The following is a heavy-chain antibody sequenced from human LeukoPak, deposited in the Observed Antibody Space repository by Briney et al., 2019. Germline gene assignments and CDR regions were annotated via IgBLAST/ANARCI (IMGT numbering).Heavy chain of an antibody. Sequence: PSETLSLTCTVSGDSISGYYWSWIRQPPGKGLEWIGNIYYSGTTNHNPSLKSRVTISVDTSKNQFSLKLSSVTAADTAVYYCARHGRGGSSSYLVGYWGQGTLVTVSS. V-gene: IGHV4-59*08. D-gene: IGHD6-6*01. CDR1: GDSISGYY. J-gene: IGHJ4*02. CDR3: ARHGRGGSSSYLVGY. CDR2: IYYSGTT.